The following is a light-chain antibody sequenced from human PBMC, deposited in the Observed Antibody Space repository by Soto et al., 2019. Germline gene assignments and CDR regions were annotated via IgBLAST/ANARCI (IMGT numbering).Light chain of an antibody. J-gene: IGKJ4*01. V-gene: IGKV1-27*01. CDR1: QGIGNS. CDR2: AAS. Sequence: DIQMTQSPSSLPASVGDRVTITCRASQGIGNSLAWYQQRPGKLPKLLISAASTLHSGVPSRFSGSGSGTDFPLSIRSLQPEDVASYYCQNYNRAPLAFGGGTKVEI. CDR3: QNYNRAPLA.